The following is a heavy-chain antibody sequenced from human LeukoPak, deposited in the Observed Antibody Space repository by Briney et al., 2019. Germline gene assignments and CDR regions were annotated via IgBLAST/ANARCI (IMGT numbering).Heavy chain of an antibody. J-gene: IGHJ3*02. CDR1: GYTCTSYG. CDR3: ARSLAAAGARDDAFDI. CDR2: ISAYNGNT. Sequence: ASVKVSCKASGYTCTSYGISWVRQAPGQGLEWVGWISAYNGNTNYAQKLQGRVTMTTDTSTSTAYMELRSLRSDDTAVYYCARSLAAAGARDDAFDIWGQGTMVTVSS. V-gene: IGHV1-18*01. D-gene: IGHD6-13*01.